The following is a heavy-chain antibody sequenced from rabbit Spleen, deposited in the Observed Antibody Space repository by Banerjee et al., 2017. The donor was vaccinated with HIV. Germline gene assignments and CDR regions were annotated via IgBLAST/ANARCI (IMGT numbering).Heavy chain of an antibody. CDR1: GFTLRTYY. J-gene: IGHJ6*01. Sequence: HLKEAGGGLVQPGGSLKLSCTASGFTLRTYYMNCLRQAARKGLEWVGYIDPVFGITYYANWVNGRFSINRENAKNTVLLQMTRLTAADTATYFCARDGAGGSYFGLWGQGTLVTVS. CDR2: IDPVFGIT. D-gene: IGHD8-1*01. V-gene: IGHV1S7*01. CDR3: ARDGAGGSYFGL.